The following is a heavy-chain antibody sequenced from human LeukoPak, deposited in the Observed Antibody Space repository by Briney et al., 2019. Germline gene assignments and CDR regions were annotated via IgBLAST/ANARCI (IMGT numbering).Heavy chain of an antibody. D-gene: IGHD3-9*01. V-gene: IGHV3-15*01. CDR1: GFTFSYVW. CDR3: TTGNYDILTGYYGGDY. CDR2: IKSKTDGGTI. Sequence: GGSLRLSSAASGFTFSYVWMSWVRQAPGKGLEWVGRIKSKTDGGTIDYVAPVKGRFTISRDDSKNTLYLQMNSLKTEDTAVYYCTTGNYDILTGYYGGDYWGQGTLVTVSS. J-gene: IGHJ4*02.